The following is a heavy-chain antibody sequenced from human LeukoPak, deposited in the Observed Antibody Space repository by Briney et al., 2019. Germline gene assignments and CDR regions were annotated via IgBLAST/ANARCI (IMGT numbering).Heavy chain of an antibody. CDR2: IYWNDDK. Sequence: ESGPTLVNPTQTLTLTCTFSGFSLSTSGVGVGWIRQPPGKALEWLALIYWNDDKRYSPSLKSRLTITKDTSKNQVVLTMTNMDPVDTATYYCAHSSSLILEWFADFYFDYWGQGTLVTVSS. D-gene: IGHD3-3*01. CDR3: AHSSSLILEWFADFYFDY. J-gene: IGHJ4*02. CDR1: GFSLSTSGVG. V-gene: IGHV2-5*01.